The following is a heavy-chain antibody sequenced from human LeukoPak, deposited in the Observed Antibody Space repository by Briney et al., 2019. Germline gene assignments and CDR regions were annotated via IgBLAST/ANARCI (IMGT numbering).Heavy chain of an antibody. CDR3: ARGGTTFEH. J-gene: IGHJ4*02. CDR1: GFTFSSYE. V-gene: IGHV3-7*01. CDR2: IKYDGSEK. Sequence: PGGSLRLSCAVSGFTFSSYEMNWVPHAPGKGREWVANIKYDGSEKYYVDSVNGRFTICRDNAKNSLYLQMNSLRAEDTAVHYCARGGTTFEHWGQGTLVTVSS. D-gene: IGHD1-1*01.